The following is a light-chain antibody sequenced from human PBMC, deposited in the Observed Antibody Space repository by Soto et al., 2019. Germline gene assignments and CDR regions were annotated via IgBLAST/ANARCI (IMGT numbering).Light chain of an antibody. V-gene: IGLV2-14*03. CDR3: SSYTSSTTVI. J-gene: IGLJ2*01. CDR1: SSDVGGYNY. Sequence: SALTQPASVSVFPGQSITISCTGTSSDVGGYNYVSWHQQHPGKAPKLMIYDVSNRPSGVSNRFSGSKSGNTASLTISGLQAEDEADYHCSSYTSSTTVIFGGGTKVTVL. CDR2: DVS.